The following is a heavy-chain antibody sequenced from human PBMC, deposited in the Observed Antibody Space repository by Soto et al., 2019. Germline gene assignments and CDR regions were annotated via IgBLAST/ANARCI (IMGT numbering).Heavy chain of an antibody. CDR3: ARGYDILTGLSWEANYGMDV. Sequence: ASVKVSCQASGYTFTGYYMHWVRQAPGQGLEGMGGINPNSGGTNYAKKFQGWVTMIRNTSISTAYMELSRLRSDDTAVYYCARGYDILTGLSWEANYGMDVWGQGTTVTVSS. CDR1: GYTFTGYY. D-gene: IGHD3-9*01. J-gene: IGHJ6*02. CDR2: INPNSGGT. V-gene: IGHV1-2*04.